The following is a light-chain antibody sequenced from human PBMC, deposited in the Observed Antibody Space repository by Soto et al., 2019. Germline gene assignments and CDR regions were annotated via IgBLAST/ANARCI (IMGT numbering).Light chain of an antibody. V-gene: IGKV1-5*03. CDR1: QSISNW. CDR2: KAS. Sequence: DIQMTQSPSALSASVGDRVTITCRSSQSISNWLAWYQQKPGKAPNLLIYKASGLESGVPSRFSGSGSGTEFTLTISSLQPDDSATDYGQHDNNYSSTFGGGTKVESK. CDR3: QHDNNYSST. J-gene: IGKJ4*01.